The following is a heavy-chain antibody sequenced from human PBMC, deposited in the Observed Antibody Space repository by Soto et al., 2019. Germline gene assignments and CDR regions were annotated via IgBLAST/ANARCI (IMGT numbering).Heavy chain of an antibody. D-gene: IGHD3-22*01. J-gene: IGHJ4*02. CDR2: IYYSGST. CDR1: GGSISSGDYY. CDR3: ARGYDIWNSDFDY. V-gene: IGHV4-30-4*01. Sequence: PSETLSLTCTVSGGSISSGDYYWSWIRQPPGKGLEWIGYIYYSGSTYYNPSLKSRVTISVDTSKNQFSLRLSSVTAADTAVYYCARGYDIWNSDFDYWGQGTLVTVSS.